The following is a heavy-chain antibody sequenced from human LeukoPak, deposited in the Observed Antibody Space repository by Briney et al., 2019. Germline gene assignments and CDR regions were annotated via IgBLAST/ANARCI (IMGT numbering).Heavy chain of an antibody. CDR2: INHTGST. CDR3: ARRTTVATLDY. V-gene: IGHV4-34*01. CDR1: GGSFSTYY. J-gene: IGHJ4*02. Sequence: SETLSLTCAVYGGSFSTYYWNWIRQPPGKGLEWIGDINHTGSTNYNPSLKSRVTISIDTSKNQFSLKLSSVTAADTAVFYCARRTTVATLDYWGQGTLVTVSS. D-gene: IGHD4-17*01.